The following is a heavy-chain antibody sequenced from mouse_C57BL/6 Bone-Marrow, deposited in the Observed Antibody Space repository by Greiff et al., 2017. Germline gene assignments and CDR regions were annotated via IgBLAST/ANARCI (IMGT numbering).Heavy chain of an antibody. D-gene: IGHD2-3*01. V-gene: IGHV1-59*01. J-gene: IGHJ3*01. CDR3: APLRWLIRRVAY. CDR2: IDTSDRYT. CDR1: GYPFTRSW. Sequence: VKLQQSGPELASPGPSVKLSCKASGYPFTRSWMHWVKQRPGQGLEWIGVIDTSDRYTNYTQKFKGKATLTVDPSSSTAYMQPISLTSEDSAVYYYAPLRWLIRRVAYWGQGTLGTVSA.